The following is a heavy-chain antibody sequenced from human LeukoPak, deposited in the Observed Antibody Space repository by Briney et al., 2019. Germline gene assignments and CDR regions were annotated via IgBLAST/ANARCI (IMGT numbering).Heavy chain of an antibody. D-gene: IGHD3-22*01. Sequence: GGSLRLSCAASGFTFGSYAMSWVRQAPGKGLEWVSAISGSGGSTYYADSVKGRFTISRDNSKNTLYLQMNSLRAEDTAVYYCAKAVPRYYYDSSGYYYAYWGQGTLVTVSS. J-gene: IGHJ4*02. CDR2: ISGSGGST. CDR3: AKAVPRYYYDSSGYYYAY. CDR1: GFTFGSYA. V-gene: IGHV3-23*01.